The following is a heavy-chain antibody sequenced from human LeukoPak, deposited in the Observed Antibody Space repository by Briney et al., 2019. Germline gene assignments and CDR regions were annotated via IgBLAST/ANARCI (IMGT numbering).Heavy chain of an antibody. CDR3: AKEGPGNYYSAYFDS. D-gene: IGHD1-26*01. J-gene: IGHJ4*02. V-gene: IGHV3-30*18. CDR2: ISYEASTT. CDR1: GFTFRNYR. Sequence: GTSLRLSCAASGFTFRNYRMQWVRQAPGKGLEWVAVISYEASTTYYADSVKGRFTISRDNSRNTLSLQMNGLRPEDTAVYYCAKEGPGNYYSAYFDSWGQGTLVTVSS.